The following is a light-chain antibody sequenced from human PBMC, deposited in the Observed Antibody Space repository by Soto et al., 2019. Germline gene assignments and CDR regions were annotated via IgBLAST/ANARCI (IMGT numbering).Light chain of an antibody. V-gene: IGKV3-20*01. J-gene: IGKJ1*01. Sequence: EIVLTQSPGTLSLSPGERATLSCRASQSVSSSYLAWYQQKPGQAPRLLIYNAFNRATGIPDRFSGSGSGTDFTLSISRLEPGDFGVYFCHQYGKSPRTFGQGTKVDIK. CDR3: HQYGKSPRT. CDR2: NAF. CDR1: QSVSSSY.